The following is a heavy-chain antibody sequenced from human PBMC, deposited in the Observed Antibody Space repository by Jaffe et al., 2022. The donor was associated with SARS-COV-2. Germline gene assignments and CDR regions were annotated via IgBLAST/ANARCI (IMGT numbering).Heavy chain of an antibody. D-gene: IGHD1-26*01. Sequence: EVQLVESGGGLVKPGGSLRLSCAASGFTFSNAWMSWVRQAPGKGLEWIALIKTKIEGGQADYAAPVKGRFTISRDDSINTLHLQMTSLRTEDTAVYYCASGAGRTDLDYWGQGTLVSVSS. CDR2: IKTKIEGGQA. CDR1: GFTFSNAW. J-gene: IGHJ4*02. V-gene: IGHV3-15*01. CDR3: ASGAGRTDLDY.